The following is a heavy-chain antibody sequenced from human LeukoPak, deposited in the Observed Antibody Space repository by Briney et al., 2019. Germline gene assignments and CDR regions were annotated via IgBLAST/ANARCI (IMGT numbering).Heavy chain of an antibody. CDR3: ARGQKREIVVVPAANDY. D-gene: IGHD2-2*01. Sequence: ASVKVSCKASGYXFTGYYMHWVRQAPGQGLEWMGWINPNSGGTNYAQRFQGRVTMTRDTSISTAYMELSRLRSDDTAVYYCARGQKREIVVVPAANDYWGQGTLVTVSS. CDR1: GYXFTGYY. V-gene: IGHV1-2*02. J-gene: IGHJ4*02. CDR2: INPNSGGT.